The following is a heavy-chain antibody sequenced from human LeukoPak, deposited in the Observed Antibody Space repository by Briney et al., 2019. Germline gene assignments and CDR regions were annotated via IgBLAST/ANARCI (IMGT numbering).Heavy chain of an antibody. CDR2: IWYDGSNK. D-gene: IGHD1-26*01. CDR1: GFTFSSYG. CDR3: ERESRGSYSRPIDY. J-gene: IGHJ4*02. V-gene: IGHV3-33*01. Sequence: PGRSLRLSCAASGFTFSSYGTHWVRQAPGKGLEWVAVIWYDGSNKYYADSVKGRFTISRDNSKSTLYLQMNSLRAEDTAVYYCERESRGSYSRPIDYWGQGTLVTVSS.